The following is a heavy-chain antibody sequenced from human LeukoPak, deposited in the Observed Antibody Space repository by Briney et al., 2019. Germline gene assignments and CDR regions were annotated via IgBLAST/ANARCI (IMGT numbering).Heavy chain of an antibody. CDR2: IYYSGST. CDR3: ARGMSIIDY. Sequence: SETLSLTCTVSGGSISSSSYYWGWIRQPPGKGLEWIGSIYYSGSTYYNPSLKSRVTISVDTSKNQFSLKLSSVTAADTAVYYCARGMSIIDYWGQGTLVTVSS. D-gene: IGHD2-21*01. J-gene: IGHJ4*02. CDR1: GGSISSSSYY. V-gene: IGHV4-39*07.